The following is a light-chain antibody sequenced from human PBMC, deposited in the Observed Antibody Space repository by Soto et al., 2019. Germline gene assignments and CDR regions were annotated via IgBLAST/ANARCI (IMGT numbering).Light chain of an antibody. CDR3: KHYGSSLLT. Sequence: EIVLTQSPGTLSLSPGERATLSCRASQSVSSSYLAWYQQKPGQAPRLLIYGASSRATGIPDRFSGSGSGTDFTLTISRLEPEDFGVYYCKHYGSSLLTFGGGTKVEIK. V-gene: IGKV3-20*01. J-gene: IGKJ4*01. CDR1: QSVSSSY. CDR2: GAS.